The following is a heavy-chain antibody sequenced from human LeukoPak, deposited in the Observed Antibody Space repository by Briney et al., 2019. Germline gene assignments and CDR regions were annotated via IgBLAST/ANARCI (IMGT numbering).Heavy chain of an antibody. CDR2: TYYRSKWYN. D-gene: IGHD5-12*01. V-gene: IGHV6-1*01. J-gene: IGHJ2*01. CDR3: ARSGYSGYGGWYWYFDL. Sequence: SQTLSLTCAISGDSVSSNSAAWNWIRQSPSRGLEWLGRTYYRSKWYNDYAVSVKSRITINPDTSKNQFSLQLNSVTPEDTAVYYCARSGYSGYGGWYWYFDLWGRGTLVTVSS. CDR1: GDSVSSNSAA.